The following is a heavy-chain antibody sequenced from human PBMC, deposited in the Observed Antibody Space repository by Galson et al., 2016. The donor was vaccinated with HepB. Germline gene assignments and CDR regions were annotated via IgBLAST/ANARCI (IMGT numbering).Heavy chain of an antibody. CDR1: GASITSYY. Sequence: SETLSLTCTISGASITSYYWSWVRQPPGKRLEWIGDIYYTGSTRYNPSLKSRVTITTDPSKNQFSLHLNSVTPDDTAVYYCTRERDLTGPTLGMDVWGQGTTVTVSS. V-gene: IGHV4-59*12. CDR3: TRERDLTGPTLGMDV. J-gene: IGHJ6*02. CDR2: IYYTGST. D-gene: IGHD1-14*01.